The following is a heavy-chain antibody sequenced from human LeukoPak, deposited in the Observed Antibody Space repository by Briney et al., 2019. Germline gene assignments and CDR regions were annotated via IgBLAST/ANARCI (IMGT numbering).Heavy chain of an antibody. J-gene: IGHJ4*02. CDR3: ARVLVSVRGVNYFDY. V-gene: IGHV1-2*02. Sequence: GASVKVSCKASGYTFTGYYMHWVRQAPGQGLEWMGWINPNSGGTNHAQKFQGRVTMTRDTSISTAYMELSRLRSDDTAVYYCARVLVSVRGVNYFDYWGQGTLVTVSS. D-gene: IGHD3-10*01. CDR2: INPNSGGT. CDR1: GYTFTGYY.